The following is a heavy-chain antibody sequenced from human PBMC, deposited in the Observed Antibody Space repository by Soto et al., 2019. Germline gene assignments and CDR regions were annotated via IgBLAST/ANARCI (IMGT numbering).Heavy chain of an antibody. CDR2: ISDSGDSA. CDR3: ARPYGGKIGDAPDL. V-gene: IGHV3-23*01. CDR1: GFTFSIYG. Sequence: GGSLRLSCAASGFTFSIYGMSWVRQVPGKGLEWVSTISDSGDSAYYADSVKGRFTISRDNSKNTLYLQMNSLRAEDTAVYYCARPYGGKIGDAPDLWGQGTMVTVSS. J-gene: IGHJ3*01. D-gene: IGHD2-15*01.